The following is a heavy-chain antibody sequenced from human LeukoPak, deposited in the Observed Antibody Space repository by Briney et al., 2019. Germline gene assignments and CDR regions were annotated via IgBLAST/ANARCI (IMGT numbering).Heavy chain of an antibody. D-gene: IGHD6-19*01. CDR3: AKPISGGLAVTADWFHP. J-gene: IGHJ5*01. CDR1: GFAFSVYA. CDR2: INANSGTT. V-gene: IGHV3-23*01. Sequence: GGSLRLSCAASGFAFSVYAMSWLRQPPGKGLEWVSTINANSGTTSYAASVRGRFTISRDNSKNTLYLQLNTLRADDPATYYCAKPISGGLAVTADWFHPWGQGTLVVVSS.